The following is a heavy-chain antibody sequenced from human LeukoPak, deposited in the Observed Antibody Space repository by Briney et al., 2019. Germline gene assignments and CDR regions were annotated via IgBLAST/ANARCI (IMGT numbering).Heavy chain of an antibody. CDR1: GFSFRGYE. D-gene: IGHD3-10*01. CDR3: TRDIRGDNYSAPRGFDY. V-gene: IGHV3-48*03. Sequence: PGGSLRLSCAASGFSFRGYEMNWVRQAPGKGLEWVSYISASGATKYYADSVKGRFTISRDNAKNSLYLQMNSLRGDDTAVYFCTRDIRGDNYSAPRGFDYWGQGTLVTVSS. CDR2: ISASGATK. J-gene: IGHJ4*02.